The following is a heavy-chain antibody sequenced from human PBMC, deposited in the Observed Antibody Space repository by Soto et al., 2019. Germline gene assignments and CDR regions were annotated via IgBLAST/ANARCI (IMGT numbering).Heavy chain of an antibody. Sequence: QVQLQESGPGLGKPSETLSLTCTVSGCSISSYYWSWIRQPPGKGLEWIGYIYYSGSTNYNPSLKSRVTISVDTSKNQFSLKLSSVTAADTAVYYCARGGSYGYDYWGQGTLVTVSS. CDR3: ARGGSYGYDY. V-gene: IGHV4-59*01. D-gene: IGHD5-18*01. CDR2: IYYSGST. J-gene: IGHJ4*02. CDR1: GCSISSYY.